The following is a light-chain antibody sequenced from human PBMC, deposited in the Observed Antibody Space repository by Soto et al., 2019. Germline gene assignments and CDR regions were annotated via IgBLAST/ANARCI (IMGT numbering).Light chain of an antibody. V-gene: IGKV3-20*01. CDR3: QLYGSSIT. CDR1: QSVGSTY. Sequence: EIVLTQSPGTLSLSPGERATLACRASQSVGSTYLAWYQQKPGQTPRLLIYGASSRATGIPDRFSGSGSGTDFTLTISRLEPEDFAVYYCQLYGSSITFGQGTRVEIK. J-gene: IGKJ5*01. CDR2: GAS.